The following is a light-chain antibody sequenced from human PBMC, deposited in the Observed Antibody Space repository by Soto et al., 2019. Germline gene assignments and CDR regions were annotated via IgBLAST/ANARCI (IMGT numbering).Light chain of an antibody. CDR1: QGIGNY. CDR3: QQYHSWPRT. Sequence: DIQMNQSPSSLSASVGDRLTITCRASQGIGNYLAWFQQKPGKAPKALIHFASTLESGVPSRFSGSGSGTDFTLTISYLQPEDFATDYCQQYHSWPRTFGGGTKVEIK. CDR2: FAS. V-gene: IGKV1-16*01. J-gene: IGKJ4*01.